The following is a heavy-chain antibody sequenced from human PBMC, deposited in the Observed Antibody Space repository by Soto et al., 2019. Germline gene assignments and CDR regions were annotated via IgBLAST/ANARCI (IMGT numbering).Heavy chain of an antibody. Sequence: QVQLVESGGGVVQPGRSLRLSCAASGFTFSSYGMHWVRQAPGKGLEWVAVIWYDGSNKYYADSVKGRFTISRDNSKNTLYLQMNSLRAEDTAVYYCARDRHSSSPWDWGQGTLVTVSS. CDR2: IWYDGSNK. V-gene: IGHV3-33*01. J-gene: IGHJ4*02. D-gene: IGHD6-6*01. CDR1: GFTFSSYG. CDR3: ARDRHSSSPWD.